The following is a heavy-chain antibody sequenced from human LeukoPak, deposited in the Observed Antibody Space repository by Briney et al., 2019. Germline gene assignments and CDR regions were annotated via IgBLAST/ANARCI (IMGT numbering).Heavy chain of an antibody. D-gene: IGHD4-17*01. J-gene: IGHJ4*02. CDR3: ARRGGLGYGDLDY. V-gene: IGHV3-74*01. CDR1: GFTFSSYW. CDR2: IKTDGSVT. Sequence: GGSLRLSCAASGFTFSSYWMHWVRQAPGKGLVWVSRIKTDGSVTSYADSVKGRFTIPRDNAKNTLYLQMDSLRAEDTAVYYCARRGGLGYGDLDYWGQGTLVTVSS.